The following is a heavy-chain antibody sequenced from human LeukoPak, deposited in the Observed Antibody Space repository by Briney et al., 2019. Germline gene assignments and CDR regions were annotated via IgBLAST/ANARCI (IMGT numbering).Heavy chain of an antibody. Sequence: ASVKVSCKASGYTFTSYGISWVRQAPGQGLEWMGWISAYNGNTNYAQKLQGRVTMTTDTSTSAAYMELRSLRSDDTAVYYCARGVVYGSGMVPFDYWGQGTLVTVSS. CDR2: ISAYNGNT. J-gene: IGHJ4*02. V-gene: IGHV1-18*04. CDR1: GYTFTSYG. D-gene: IGHD3-10*01. CDR3: ARGVVYGSGMVPFDY.